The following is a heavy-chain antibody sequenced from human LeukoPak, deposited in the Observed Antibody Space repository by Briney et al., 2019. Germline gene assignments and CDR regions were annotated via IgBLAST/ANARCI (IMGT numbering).Heavy chain of an antibody. D-gene: IGHD5-18*01. CDR1: GFTVSSNY. J-gene: IGHJ4*02. CDR3: ARGGQLWLPGTFDY. Sequence: GGSLRLSCAASGFTVSSNYMSWVRQAPGKGLEWVSVIYSGGSTYYADSVKGRFTISRGNSKNTLYLQMNSLRAEDTAVYYCARGGQLWLPGTFDYWGQGTLVTVSS. CDR2: IYSGGST. V-gene: IGHV3-53*01.